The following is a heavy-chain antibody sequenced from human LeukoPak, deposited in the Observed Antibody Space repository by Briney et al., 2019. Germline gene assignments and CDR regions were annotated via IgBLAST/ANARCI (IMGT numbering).Heavy chain of an antibody. V-gene: IGHV3-33*01. CDR3: ARGGYGDFNGMDV. J-gene: IGHJ6*02. CDR2: IWYDGSNK. Sequence: GGSLRLSCAASGFTFSSYGMHWVRQAPGKGLEWVAVIWYDGSNKYYADSVRGRFTISRDNSKNTLYLQMNSLRAEDTAVYYCARGGYGDFNGMDVWGQGTTVTVSS. CDR1: GFTFSSYG. D-gene: IGHD4-17*01.